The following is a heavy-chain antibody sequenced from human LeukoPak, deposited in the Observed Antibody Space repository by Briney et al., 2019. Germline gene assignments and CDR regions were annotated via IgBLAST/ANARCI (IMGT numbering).Heavy chain of an antibody. J-gene: IGHJ4*02. V-gene: IGHV3-48*02. Sequence: GGSLRLSCAASGFTLSSYSMSWVRQAPGKGLEWVSYISGGSSTIYYTDSVKGRFTISRDNAKNSLYLQMNSLRDEDTAVYYCARPSVITSRQYYFDYWGQGTLVTVSS. CDR2: ISGGSSTI. CDR1: GFTLSSYS. D-gene: IGHD1-14*01. CDR3: ARPSVITSRQYYFDY.